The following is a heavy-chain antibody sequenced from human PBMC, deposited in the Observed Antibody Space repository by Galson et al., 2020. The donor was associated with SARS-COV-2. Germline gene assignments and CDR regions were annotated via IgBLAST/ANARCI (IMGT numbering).Heavy chain of an antibody. CDR3: AKDRCSSFSCSTPGYYGMDV. D-gene: IGHD2-2*01. Sequence: GESLKISCAASGFTFSTYAMHWVRQAPGMRLAWVSAIRGSAGGTFYADSVKGRFTISRDDSKNTVYLQMNSLRAEDTAVYYGAKDRCSSFSCSTPGYYGMDVWGQGTTVTVSS. V-gene: IGHV3-23*01. CDR2: IRGSAGGT. CDR1: GFTFSTYA. J-gene: IGHJ6*02.